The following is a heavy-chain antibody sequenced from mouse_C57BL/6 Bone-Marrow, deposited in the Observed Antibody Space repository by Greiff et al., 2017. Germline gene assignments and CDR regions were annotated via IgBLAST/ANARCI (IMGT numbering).Heavy chain of an antibody. CDR2: IYPGSGST. J-gene: IGHJ3*01. CDR1: GYTFTDYY. D-gene: IGHD6-1*01. V-gene: IGHV1-76*01. Sequence: VKLQQPGAELVRPGASVKLSCKASGYTFTDYYINWVKQRPGRGLEWIARIYPGSGSTYYNEKFKGKATLTVEKSSSTAYMQLSSLTSEDSAVDFCARCSVAYWGQGTLVTVSA. CDR3: ARCSVAY.